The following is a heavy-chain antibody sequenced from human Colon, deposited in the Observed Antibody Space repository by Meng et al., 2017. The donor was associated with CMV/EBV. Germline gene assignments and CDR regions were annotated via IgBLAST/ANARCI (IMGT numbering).Heavy chain of an antibody. CDR1: GFTFSSYW. CDR3: AAGRGGSYPDQ. V-gene: IGHV3-74*01. Sequence: GESLKISCAASGFTFSSYWMHWVRQAPGKGLVWVSRINSDGNSTSFADSVKGRFTISRDNAKNTLYLQMNGLRAEDTAAYYCAAGRGGSYPDQWGQGTLVTVSS. D-gene: IGHD1-26*01. J-gene: IGHJ5*02. CDR2: INSDGNST.